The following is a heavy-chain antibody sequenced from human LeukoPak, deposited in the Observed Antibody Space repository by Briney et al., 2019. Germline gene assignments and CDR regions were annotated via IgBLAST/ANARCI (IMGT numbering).Heavy chain of an antibody. J-gene: IGHJ4*02. CDR1: GFTVRSNY. CDR3: ARGDYGDYGFDY. Sequence: GGSLRLSCAAPGFTVRSNYMSWVRQAPGKGLEWVPVNYSCGSTYYADSVKGRFTISRDNSKNTLYLQMNSLRAEDTAVYYCARGDYGDYGFDYWGQGTLVTVSS. D-gene: IGHD4-17*01. CDR2: NYSCGST. V-gene: IGHV3-66*01.